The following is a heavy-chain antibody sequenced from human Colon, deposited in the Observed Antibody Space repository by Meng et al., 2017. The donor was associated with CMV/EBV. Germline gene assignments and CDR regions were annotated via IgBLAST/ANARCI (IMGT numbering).Heavy chain of an antibody. D-gene: IGHD3-22*01. V-gene: IGHV4-39*07. CDR2: IYYSGST. J-gene: IGHJ5*02. CDR3: ARDRHYYDSSGYSFDP. CDR1: GGSISSSSYY. Sequence: SETLSLTCTVSGGSISSSSYYWGWIRQPPGKGLEWIGSIYYSGSTYYNPSLKSRVTISVDTSKNQFSLKLSSVTAADTAVYYCARDRHYYDSSGYSFDPWGQGILVTVSS.